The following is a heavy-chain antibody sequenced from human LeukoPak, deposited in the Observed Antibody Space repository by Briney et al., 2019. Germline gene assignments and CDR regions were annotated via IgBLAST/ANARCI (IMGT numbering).Heavy chain of an antibody. Sequence: ASVKVSCKASGYTFTSYGISWVRQAPGQGLEWMGWISAYNGNTNYAQKLQGRVTMTTDTSTSTAYMELRSLRSDDTAVYARSRRHFWSGSSPYWFDPWGQGTLVTVSS. CDR3: SRRHFWSGSSPYWFDP. D-gene: IGHD3-3*02. CDR2: ISAYNGNT. CDR1: GYTFTSYG. J-gene: IGHJ5*02. V-gene: IGHV1-18*01.